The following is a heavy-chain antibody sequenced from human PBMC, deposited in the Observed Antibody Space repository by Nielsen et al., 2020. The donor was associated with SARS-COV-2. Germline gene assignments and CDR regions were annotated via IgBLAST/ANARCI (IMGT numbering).Heavy chain of an antibody. V-gene: IGHV1-2*06. CDR1: GYTFTGYY. CDR3: ATLGWVVVPTDY. J-gene: IGHJ4*02. D-gene: IGHD2-15*01. Sequence: ASVKVSCKASGYTFTGYYMHWVRQAPGQGLEWMGRINPNSGGTNYAQKFQGRVTMTRDTSISTAYMELSSLRSEDTAVYYCATLGWVVVPTDYWGQGTLVTVSS. CDR2: INPNSGGT.